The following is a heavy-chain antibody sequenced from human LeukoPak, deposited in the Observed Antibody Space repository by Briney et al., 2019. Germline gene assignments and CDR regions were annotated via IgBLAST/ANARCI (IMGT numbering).Heavy chain of an antibody. CDR1: GYTFTSYG. CDR3: ARDRYCGGGSCYSDAFDI. Sequence: GASVKVSCKASGYTFTSYGISWVRQAPGQGLEWMGWISAYNGNTNYAQKLQGRVTMTTDASTSTAYMELRSLRSDDTAVYYCARDRYCGGGSCYSDAFDIWGQGTMVTVSS. CDR2: ISAYNGNT. V-gene: IGHV1-18*01. D-gene: IGHD2-15*01. J-gene: IGHJ3*02.